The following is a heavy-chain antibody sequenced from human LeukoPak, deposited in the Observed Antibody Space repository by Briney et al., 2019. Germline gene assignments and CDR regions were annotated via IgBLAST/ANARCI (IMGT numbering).Heavy chain of an antibody. CDR1: GFTFSSYA. CDR3: AGRITIFGVVTIN. V-gene: IGHV3-23*01. J-gene: IGHJ4*02. D-gene: IGHD3-3*01. CDR2: ISGSGGST. Sequence: PGGSLRLSCAASGFTFSSYAMSWVRQAPGKGLEWVSAISGSGGSTYYADSVKGRFTISRDNSKNTLYLQMNSLRAEDTAVYYCAGRITIFGVVTINWGQGTLVTVSS.